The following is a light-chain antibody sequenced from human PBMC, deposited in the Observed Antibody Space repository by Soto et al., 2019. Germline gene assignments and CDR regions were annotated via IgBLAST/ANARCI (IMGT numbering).Light chain of an antibody. CDR2: GAS. V-gene: IGKV3-20*01. Sequence: ELVLTQSPGTLSLSPGARATLSCRASQSVSSSYLAWYQQKPGQAPRLLIYGASSRATGIPDRFSGIGSGTEFTPTISRPEPEDSAVDDCQQYGSSITFGQGTRLEIK. J-gene: IGKJ5*01. CDR3: QQYGSSIT. CDR1: QSVSSSY.